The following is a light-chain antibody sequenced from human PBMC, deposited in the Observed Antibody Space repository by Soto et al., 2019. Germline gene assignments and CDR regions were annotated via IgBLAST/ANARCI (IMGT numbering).Light chain of an antibody. Sequence: EMVLTQSPGTLSLSPGERATLSCGASQIVNSDYFAWFQLKPGQAPRLLIYGASRRATGIPDRFSGSGSGSDFTPNINRLEPEDFAMYYCQQYVNSPGTFGQGSRIEIK. V-gene: IGKV3-20*01. CDR2: GAS. CDR1: QIVNSDY. J-gene: IGKJ1*01. CDR3: QQYVNSPGT.